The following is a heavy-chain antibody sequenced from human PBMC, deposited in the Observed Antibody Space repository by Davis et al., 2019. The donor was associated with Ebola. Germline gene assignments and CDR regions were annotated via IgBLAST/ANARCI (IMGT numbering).Heavy chain of an antibody. CDR2: IHGSGRT. Sequence: MPSETLSLTCTVSGGSIIGSYCSWIRQSPGEGLEWIGYIHGSGRTSYNPSFKSRVTISLDMSKNQFSLKVGSVTAADTAVYYCVRHVRGYDWGQGIPVTVSS. V-gene: IGHV4-59*08. CDR3: VRHVRGYD. D-gene: IGHD5-12*01. CDR1: GGSIIGSY. J-gene: IGHJ4*02.